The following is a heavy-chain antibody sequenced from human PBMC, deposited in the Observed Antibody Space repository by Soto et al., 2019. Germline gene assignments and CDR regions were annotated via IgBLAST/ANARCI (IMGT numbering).Heavy chain of an antibody. V-gene: IGHV3-20*04. CDR1: GFTFDDYG. CDR2: INWNGGST. J-gene: IGHJ4*02. CDR3: ARDLDFNWNYGALDY. Sequence: EVQLVESGGGVVRPGGSLRLSCAASGFTFDDYGMSWVRQAPGKGLEWVSGINWNGGSTGYADSVKGRFTISRDNAKNSMYLQMNSLRAEDTALYYCARDLDFNWNYGALDYWGQGTLVTVSS. D-gene: IGHD1-7*01.